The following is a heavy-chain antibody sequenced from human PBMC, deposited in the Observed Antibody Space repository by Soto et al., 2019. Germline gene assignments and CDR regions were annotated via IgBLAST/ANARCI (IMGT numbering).Heavy chain of an antibody. V-gene: IGHV3-48*02. Sequence: GGSLRLSCAASGFTFSSFALSWVRQAPGKGLEWVSYISTTGSTLFYSDSVQGRFTISRDNAKNSLYLQMNSLRDEDTAVYYCARDSDSSGWYYFDYWGQGALVTVSS. CDR3: ARDSDSSGWYYFDY. CDR1: GFTFSSFA. CDR2: ISTTGSTL. J-gene: IGHJ4*02. D-gene: IGHD6-19*01.